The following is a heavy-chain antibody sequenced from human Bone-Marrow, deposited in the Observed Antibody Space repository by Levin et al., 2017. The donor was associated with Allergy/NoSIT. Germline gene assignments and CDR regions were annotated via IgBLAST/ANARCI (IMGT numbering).Heavy chain of an antibody. J-gene: IGHJ3*01. D-gene: IGHD3-10*01. CDR3: ARDRMPRGGTHAYDL. CDR2: ISTSGTII. Sequence: GSLRLSCAASGFTFNDYYMTWIRQAPGKGLEWLSSISTSGTIIWYADSVKGRFSISRDNSNKSVSLQMRSLRVEDTALYHCARDRMPRGGTHAYDLWGQGTLVTVSS. V-gene: IGHV3-11*01. CDR1: GFTFNDYY.